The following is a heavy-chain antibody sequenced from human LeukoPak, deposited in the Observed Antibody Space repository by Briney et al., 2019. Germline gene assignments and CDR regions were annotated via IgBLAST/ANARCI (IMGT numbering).Heavy chain of an antibody. Sequence: SETLSLTCTVSGVSISSSGYYWSWIRQHPGKGLEWIGYIYYSGSTYYNPSLKSRVTISVDTSKNQFSLKLSSVTAADTAVYYCARTGADYDAFDIWGQGTMVTVSS. V-gene: IGHV4-31*03. CDR1: GVSISSSGYY. D-gene: IGHD4-11*01. CDR2: IYYSGST. J-gene: IGHJ3*02. CDR3: ARTGADYDAFDI.